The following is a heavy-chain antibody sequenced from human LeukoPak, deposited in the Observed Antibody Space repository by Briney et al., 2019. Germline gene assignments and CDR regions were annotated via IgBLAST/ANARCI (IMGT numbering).Heavy chain of an antibody. V-gene: IGHV3-7*01. CDR3: ARLMTEAGTYSYYFDN. Sequence: GGSLRLSCAASGFTFSNYAMSWVRQAPGKGLEWVADIKYDSSDKFYVDSVKGRFTISRDNAQSSVYLQMNSLRAEDTAVYYCARLMTEAGTYSYYFDNWGQGTLVTVSS. D-gene: IGHD6-19*01. CDR1: GFTFSNYA. CDR2: IKYDSSDK. J-gene: IGHJ4*02.